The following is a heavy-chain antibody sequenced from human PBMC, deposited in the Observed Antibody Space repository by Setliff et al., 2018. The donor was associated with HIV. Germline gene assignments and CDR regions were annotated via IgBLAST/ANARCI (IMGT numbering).Heavy chain of an antibody. CDR1: GVPTSASTYY. Sequence: PSETLSLTCTVSGVPTSASTYYWSWIRQHPQKGLEWIGYIYYSGGTYYNPSLKSRVTMSVDTSKNQFSLKLSSVAAADTAVYYCARGDAMTSLGAFDIWGQGTMVTVSS. D-gene: IGHD2-2*01. CDR3: ARGDAMTSLGAFDI. CDR2: IYYSGGT. V-gene: IGHV4-31*03. J-gene: IGHJ3*02.